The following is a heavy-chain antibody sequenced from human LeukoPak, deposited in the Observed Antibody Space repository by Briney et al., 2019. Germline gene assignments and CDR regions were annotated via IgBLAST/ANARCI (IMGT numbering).Heavy chain of an antibody. V-gene: IGHV3-30*02. CDR1: GFTFSSYG. D-gene: IGHD5-12*01. CDR2: IRYDGSNK. J-gene: IGHJ4*02. CDR3: AKGGNGYDFWVLFDY. Sequence: PGGSLRLSYAASGFTFSSYGMHWVRQAPGKGLEWVAFIRYDGSNKYYADSVKGRFTISRDNSKNTLYLQMNSLRAEDTAVYYCAKGGNGYDFWVLFDYWGQGTLVTVSS.